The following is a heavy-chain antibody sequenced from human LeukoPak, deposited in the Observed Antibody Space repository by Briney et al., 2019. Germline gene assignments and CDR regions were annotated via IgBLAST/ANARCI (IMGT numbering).Heavy chain of an antibody. CDR2: IYYSGST. CDR1: GASISTYY. Sequence: SETLSLTCSVSGASISTYYWNWIRQPPGKGLEWIGYIYYSGSTNYNPSLKSRVTISVDTSKNQCSLKLSSVTAADTAVYYCARQGNDFWSFDIWGQGTMVTVSS. V-gene: IGHV4-59*08. CDR3: ARQGNDFWSFDI. J-gene: IGHJ3*02. D-gene: IGHD3-3*01.